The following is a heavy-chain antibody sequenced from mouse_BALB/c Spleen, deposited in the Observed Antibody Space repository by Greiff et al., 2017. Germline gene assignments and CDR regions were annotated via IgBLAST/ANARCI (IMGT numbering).Heavy chain of an antibody. CDR2: ISYDGSN. J-gene: IGHJ3*01. Sequence: DVLLQESGPGLVQPSQSLSLTCSVTGYSITSGYYWNWIRQFPGNKLEWMGYISYDGSNNYNPSLKNRISITRDTSKNQFFLKLNSVTTEDTATYYCAREDYGYDVGFAYWGQGTLVTVSA. D-gene: IGHD2-2*01. CDR1: GYSITSGYY. V-gene: IGHV3-6*02. CDR3: AREDYGYDVGFAY.